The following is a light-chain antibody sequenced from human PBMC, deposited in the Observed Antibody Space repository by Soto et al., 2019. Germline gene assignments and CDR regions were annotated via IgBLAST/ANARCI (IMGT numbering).Light chain of an antibody. CDR2: GDS. CDR3: QYYGTLTGT. Sequence: EIVLTQSPDTLSLSPGETATLSCRASQSVSSSHLAWYQQKVGQAPRLLIYGDSRTATGIPDRFSGSGSGTHFTLIINRLDPEDFAVYYCQYYGTLTGTFGQGTKVDIK. V-gene: IGKV3-20*01. J-gene: IGKJ1*01. CDR1: QSVSSSH.